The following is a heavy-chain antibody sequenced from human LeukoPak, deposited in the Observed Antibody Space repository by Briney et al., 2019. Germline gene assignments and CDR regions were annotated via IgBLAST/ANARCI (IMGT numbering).Heavy chain of an antibody. Sequence: PGGSLRLSCEASGFIFSRYSMNWVRQAPGKGLEWVSSISTSSSYIYYADSVKGRFTISRDNAKNSLYLQMNSLRAEDTAVYYCARDGLRFLEWDRDAFDIWGQGTMVTVSS. CDR2: ISTSSSYI. J-gene: IGHJ3*02. D-gene: IGHD3-3*01. CDR1: GFIFSRYS. V-gene: IGHV3-21*01. CDR3: ARDGLRFLEWDRDAFDI.